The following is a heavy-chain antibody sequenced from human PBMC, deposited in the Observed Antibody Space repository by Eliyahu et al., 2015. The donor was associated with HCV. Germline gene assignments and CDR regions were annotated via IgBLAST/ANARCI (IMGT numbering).Heavy chain of an antibody. Sequence: EVQLVQSGAEVKKPGXSLRISCKGSGYSFTSYWISXVRQMPGKGLEWMGRIDLSDSYTNYSPSFQGHATISADKSISTAYLQWSSLKASDTAMYYCARQEAAAGTGVDYWGQGTLVTVSS. D-gene: IGHD6-13*01. J-gene: IGHJ4*02. CDR1: GYSFTSYW. CDR3: ARQEAAAGTGVDY. CDR2: IDLSDSYT. V-gene: IGHV5-10-1*03.